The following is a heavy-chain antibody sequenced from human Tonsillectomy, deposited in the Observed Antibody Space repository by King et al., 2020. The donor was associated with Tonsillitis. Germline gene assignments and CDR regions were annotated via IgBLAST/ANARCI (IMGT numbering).Heavy chain of an antibody. V-gene: IGHV3-11*01. Sequence: VQLVESGGGLVNPGGSLRLSCTAPGFNFSDYYMSLIRQAPGKGLEWVSYISSSGRTIYYAESVKGRFSISRDNARNSLYLQMNSLRAEDTAVYYCARDAPGDHYFDYWGQGTLVTVSS. J-gene: IGHJ4*02. CDR1: GFNFSDYY. CDR3: ARDAPGDHYFDY. CDR2: ISSSGRTI. D-gene: IGHD2-21*02.